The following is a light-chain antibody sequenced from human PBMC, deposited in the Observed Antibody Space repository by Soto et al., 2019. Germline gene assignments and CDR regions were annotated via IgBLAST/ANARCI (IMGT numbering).Light chain of an antibody. J-gene: IGKJ1*01. CDR1: QSLANSF. CDR2: GAS. CDR3: QQYGSSPTT. V-gene: IGKV3-20*01. Sequence: EFVLTQSPGTLSLSPGERATLSCRASQSLANSFIAWYQQKPGQAPRLLIYGASSRATGIPDRFSGSGSGTDFTLTISRLEPEDFAVYYCQQYGSSPTTFGQGTKVDIK.